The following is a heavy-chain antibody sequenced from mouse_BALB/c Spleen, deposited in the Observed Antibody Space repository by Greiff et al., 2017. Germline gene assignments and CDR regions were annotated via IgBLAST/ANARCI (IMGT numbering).Heavy chain of an antibody. Sequence: VQLQQSGPELVKPGASVKVSCKASGYAFTSYNMYWVKQSHGKSLEWIGYIDPYNGGTSYNQKFKGKATLTVDKSSSTAYMHLNSLTSEDSAVYYCARSPSGSSAWFAYWGQGTLVTVSA. J-gene: IGHJ3*01. CDR1: GYAFTSYN. D-gene: IGHD1-1*01. V-gene: IGHV1S135*01. CDR2: IDPYNGGT. CDR3: ARSPSGSSAWFAY.